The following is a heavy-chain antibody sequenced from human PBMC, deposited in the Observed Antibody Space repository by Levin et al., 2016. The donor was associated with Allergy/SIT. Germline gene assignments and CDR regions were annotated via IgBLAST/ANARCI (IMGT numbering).Heavy chain of an antibody. Sequence: SETLSLTCTVSGGSISGSSFYWGWIRQPPEKGLEWIGSIYYSGVSYYNPSLESRVTISVDTSKNQFSLKLYSVTAADTAVYYCVRTDTTGYYPYWGRGTQVTVSS. CDR1: GGSISGSSFY. V-gene: IGHV4-39*01. CDR3: VRTDTTGYYPY. CDR2: IYYSGVS. J-gene: IGHJ4*02. D-gene: IGHD3-22*01.